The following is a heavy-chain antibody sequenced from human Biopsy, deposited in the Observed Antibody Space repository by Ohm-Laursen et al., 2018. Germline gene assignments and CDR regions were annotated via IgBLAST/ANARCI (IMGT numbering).Heavy chain of an antibody. Sequence: SLRLSCAASKFTVRTNSMSWVRLAPGKGLEWVSVIYAGATTYYPDSVKGRFTISRDNSRNTVYLQMDSLRGEDTAVYFCARGSGSGFYFDQWGQGTLATVSS. V-gene: IGHV3-66*01. CDR2: IYAGATT. D-gene: IGHD2-15*01. J-gene: IGHJ4*02. CDR3: ARGSGSGFYFDQ. CDR1: KFTVRTNS.